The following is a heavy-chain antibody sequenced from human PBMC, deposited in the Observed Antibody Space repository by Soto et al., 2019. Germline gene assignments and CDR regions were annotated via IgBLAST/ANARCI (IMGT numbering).Heavy chain of an antibody. CDR1: GASISAYA. CDR2: LYSSGNT. D-gene: IGHD6-19*01. CDR3: ARGPYSSGWYVVDY. V-gene: IGHV4-4*07. Sequence: QVQLQESGPGLVKPSETLSLTCTVSGASISAYAWSWIRQPAGKGLEWIGRLYSSGNTNYNPSFKSRLTMSADTSKNQFSLKLSSVTAADTAVYYCARGPYSSGWYVVDYWGQGTLLTVSS. J-gene: IGHJ4*02.